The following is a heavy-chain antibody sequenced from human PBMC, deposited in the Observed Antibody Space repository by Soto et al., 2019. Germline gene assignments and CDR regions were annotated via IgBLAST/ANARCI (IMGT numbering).Heavy chain of an antibody. D-gene: IGHD3-22*01. CDR3: ATVNHYYDSSGYYGWFYP. CDR1: GYTFTSYA. J-gene: IGHJ5*02. Sequence: QVQLVQSGAEVKKPGASVKVSCKASGYTFTSYAMHWVRQAPGQRREWMGWINAGNGNTKYSQKFQGRVTITRDTSASTAYMELSSLRSEDTAVYYCATVNHYYDSSGYYGWFYPWGQGTLVTVSS. V-gene: IGHV1-3*01. CDR2: INAGNGNT.